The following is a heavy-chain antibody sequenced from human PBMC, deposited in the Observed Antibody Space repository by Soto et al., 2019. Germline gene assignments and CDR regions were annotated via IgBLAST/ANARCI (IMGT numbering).Heavy chain of an antibody. CDR1: GGTFSGHA. CDR2: LIPLFGTT. Sequence: QVQLVQSGAEVKKPGSSVKVSCEASGGTFSGHAISWVRQAPGQGPEWMGGLIPLFGTTQHAQNFQDRLTITAAKSTSTAYKELTSLRFEDTAIYYCARGPNWGYRFDSWGQGTLVIVSS. J-gene: IGHJ4*02. CDR3: ARGPNWGYRFDS. D-gene: IGHD7-27*01. V-gene: IGHV1-69*06.